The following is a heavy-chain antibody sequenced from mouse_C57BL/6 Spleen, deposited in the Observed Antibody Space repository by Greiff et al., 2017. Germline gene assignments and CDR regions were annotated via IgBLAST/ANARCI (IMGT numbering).Heavy chain of an antibody. CDR1: GYTFTDYE. Sequence: VQLQQSGAELVRPGASVTLSCKASGYTFTDYEMHWVKQTPVHGLEWIGAIDPETGGTAYNQKFKGKAILTADKSSSTAYMELRSLTSEDSAVYYCTRWGGYYLYYFDYWGQGTTLTVSS. J-gene: IGHJ2*01. CDR3: TRWGGYYLYYFDY. CDR2: IDPETGGT. D-gene: IGHD2-3*01. V-gene: IGHV1-15*01.